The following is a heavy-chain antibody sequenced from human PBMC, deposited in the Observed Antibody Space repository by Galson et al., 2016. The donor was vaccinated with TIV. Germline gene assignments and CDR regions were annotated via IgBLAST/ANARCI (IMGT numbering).Heavy chain of an antibody. CDR3: ARKMGGGQALHA. CDR1: GYIFNNYY. V-gene: IGHV1-2*02. D-gene: IGHD3-16*01. CDR2: INPDSGVT. Sequence: SVKVSCKASGYIFNNYYLHWVRQAPGQGLEWMGWINPDSGVTNYAQRFQGRVTMTGDTSISTAYMELSRLRSDDTAVYYCARKMGGGQALHAWGQGTLVTVS. J-gene: IGHJ5*02.